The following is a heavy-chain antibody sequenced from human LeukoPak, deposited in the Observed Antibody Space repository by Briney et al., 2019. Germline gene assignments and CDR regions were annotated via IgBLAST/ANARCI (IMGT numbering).Heavy chain of an antibody. D-gene: IGHD2/OR15-2a*01. CDR1: GFTVSSNY. CDR3: ARNRDGAFDI. J-gene: IGHJ3*02. V-gene: IGHV3-66*01. CDR2: IYSGGST. Sequence: GGSLRLSCAASGFTVSSNYMSWVRQAPGKGLEWVSVIYSGGSTYYADSVKGRFTISRDNSKNTLYLQMNSLRAEDTDVYYCARNRDGAFDIWGQGTMVTASS.